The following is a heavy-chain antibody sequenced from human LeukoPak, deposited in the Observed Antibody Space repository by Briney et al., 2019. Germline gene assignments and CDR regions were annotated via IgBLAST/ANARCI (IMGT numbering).Heavy chain of an antibody. J-gene: IGHJ3*02. D-gene: IGHD2/OR15-2a*01. CDR2: INPNSGGT. CDR1: GYTFTGYY. Sequence: GASVKVSCKASGYTFTGYYMHWVRQAPGQGLEWMGWINPNSGGTNYAQKFQGRVTMTRDTSSNTAYMELSGLRSDDTAVYYCARSNDYYLLTWAFDIWGQGTMVTVSS. V-gene: IGHV1-2*02. CDR3: ARSNDYYLLTWAFDI.